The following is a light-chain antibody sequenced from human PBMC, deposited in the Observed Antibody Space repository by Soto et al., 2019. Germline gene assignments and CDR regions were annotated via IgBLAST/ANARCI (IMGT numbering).Light chain of an antibody. J-gene: IGKJ4*01. CDR1: QSVNDY. Sequence: EIVLTQSPATLSFSPGERATLSCRASQSVNDYLMWYQQKPGQAPRLLIYDSFNRATGSPARFSGSGSGTDLTLTISSLDPEDVAVYYCQQRAQWPITFGGGTKVEI. CDR3: QQRAQWPIT. CDR2: DSF. V-gene: IGKV3-11*01.